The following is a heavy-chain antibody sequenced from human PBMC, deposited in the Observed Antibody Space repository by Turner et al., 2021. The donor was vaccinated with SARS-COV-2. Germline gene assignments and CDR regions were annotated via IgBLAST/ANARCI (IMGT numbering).Heavy chain of an antibody. Sequence: QVQLVQSGAEVKKPGASVTVSCKASGYTFTSYDINWVRQATGQGLEWMGWMNPNSGNTGYAQKCQGRVTMTRNTTISTAYMELSSLRSEDTAVYYCARGLSRPYTAMVAYWGQGTLVTVSS. D-gene: IGHD5-18*01. CDR1: GYTFTSYD. CDR2: MNPNSGNT. V-gene: IGHV1-8*01. J-gene: IGHJ4*02. CDR3: ARGLSRPYTAMVAY.